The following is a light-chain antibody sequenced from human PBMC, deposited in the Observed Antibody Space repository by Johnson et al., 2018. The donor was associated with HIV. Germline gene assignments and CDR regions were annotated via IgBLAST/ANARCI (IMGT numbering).Light chain of an antibody. V-gene: IGLV1-44*01. CDR3: AAWDDSLNGYV. CDR1: SSNIGSNT. Sequence: QSVLTQSPSASGTPGQRVTISCSGSSSNIGSNTVNWCQQLPGTAPKLLIYRNNQRPSGVPDRFSGSKSGTSASLAISGLQAEDEADYYCAAWDDSLNGYVFGTGTKVTVL. J-gene: IGLJ1*01. CDR2: RNN.